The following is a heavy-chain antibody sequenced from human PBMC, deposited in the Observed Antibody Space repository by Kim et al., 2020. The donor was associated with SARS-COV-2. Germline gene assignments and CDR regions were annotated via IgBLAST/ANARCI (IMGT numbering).Heavy chain of an antibody. D-gene: IGHD6-19*01. Sequence: YYHPALKRRVTISVDTSKNQFSLKLSAVAAADAAVYYCAREGDSSGCVDFWGQGTLVTVSS. CDR3: AREGDSSGCVDF. J-gene: IGHJ4*01. V-gene: IGHV4-39*07.